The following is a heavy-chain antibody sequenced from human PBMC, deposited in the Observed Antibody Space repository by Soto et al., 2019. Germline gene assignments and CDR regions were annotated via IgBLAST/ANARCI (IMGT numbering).Heavy chain of an antibody. CDR3: APLSVSLSGPYGIHV. CDR1: GYSVSSSDYY. J-gene: IGHJ6*01. D-gene: IGHD2-15*01. CDR2: IFYTGLT. V-gene: IGHV4-39*01. Sequence: SETLSLTCSVAGYSVSSSDYYWAWIRQPPGKGLEWIGSIFYTGLTFYNPSLKSRVSLSVDTPKNQFSVRLNSVTATDTAVYYCAPLSVSLSGPYGIHVWGQGTTVT.